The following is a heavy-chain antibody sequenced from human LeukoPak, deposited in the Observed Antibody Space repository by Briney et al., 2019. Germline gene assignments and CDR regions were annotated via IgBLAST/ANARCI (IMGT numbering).Heavy chain of an antibody. CDR3: AKDKWLRGYYYYYMDV. CDR1: GFPLDDYN. CDR2: ITWNGDST. D-gene: IGHD5-12*01. J-gene: IGHJ6*03. Sequence: GGSLRLSCAASGFPLDDYNMHWVRQAPGKGLEGVSLITWNGDSTYYADSVEGRFTISRDNSKNSLYLQMNSLRTEDTALYYCAKDKWLRGYYYYYMDVWGKGTTVTVSS. V-gene: IGHV3-43*01.